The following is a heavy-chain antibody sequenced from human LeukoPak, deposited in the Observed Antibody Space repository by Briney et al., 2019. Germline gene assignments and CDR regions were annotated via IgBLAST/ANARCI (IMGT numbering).Heavy chain of an antibody. CDR3: ARDGATRGGRYFDY. Sequence: PSETLSLTCTVSGGSISSYYWSWIRQPPGKGLEWIGYIYYSGSTNYNPSLKSRVTISVDTSKTQFSLKLSSVTAADTAVYYCARDGATRGGRYFDYWGQGTLVTVSS. J-gene: IGHJ4*02. CDR1: GGSISSYY. D-gene: IGHD3-9*01. CDR2: IYYSGST. V-gene: IGHV4-59*01.